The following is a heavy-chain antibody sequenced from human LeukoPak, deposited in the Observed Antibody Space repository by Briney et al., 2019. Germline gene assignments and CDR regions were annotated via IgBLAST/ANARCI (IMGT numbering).Heavy chain of an antibody. CDR1: GFRFDDYG. CDR2: ISWNSGSV. V-gene: IGHV3-9*01. Sequence: GRSLRLSCAASGFRFDDYGIHWVRQIPGKGLEWVSGISWNSGSVGYADSVKGRFTVSRDNAKNILYLQMDSLRPDDTALYYCTKDSRWLQLYIRGAFFDLWGQGTPVTVS. D-gene: IGHD5-24*01. J-gene: IGHJ4*02. CDR3: TKDSRWLQLYIRGAFFDL.